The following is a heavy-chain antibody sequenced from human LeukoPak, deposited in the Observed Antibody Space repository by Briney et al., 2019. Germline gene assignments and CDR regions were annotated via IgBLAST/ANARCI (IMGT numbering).Heavy chain of an antibody. CDR3: AKSYYYDSSGYYSPFDY. Sequence: GGSLRLSCAASGFTFSSYVMSWVRQAPGKGLEWVAVISYDGSNKYYADSVKGRFTISRDNSKNTLYLQMNSLRAEDTAVYYCAKSYYYDSSGYYSPFDYWGQGTLVTVSS. J-gene: IGHJ4*02. D-gene: IGHD3-22*01. CDR1: GFTFSSYV. CDR2: ISYDGSNK. V-gene: IGHV3-30*18.